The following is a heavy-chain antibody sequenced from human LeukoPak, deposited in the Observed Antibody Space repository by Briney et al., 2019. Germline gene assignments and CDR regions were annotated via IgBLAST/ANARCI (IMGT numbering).Heavy chain of an antibody. CDR3: ARELYYDSSGYYYFTNDAFDI. CDR2: ISWNSGSI. V-gene: IGHV3-9*01. J-gene: IGHJ3*02. Sequence: PGGSLRLSCAASGFTFDDYAMHWVRQAPGKGLEWVSGISWNSGSIGYADSVKGRFTISRDNAKNSLYLQMNSLRAEDTALYYCARELYYDSSGYYYFTNDAFDIWGQGTMVTVSS. D-gene: IGHD3-22*01. CDR1: GFTFDDYA.